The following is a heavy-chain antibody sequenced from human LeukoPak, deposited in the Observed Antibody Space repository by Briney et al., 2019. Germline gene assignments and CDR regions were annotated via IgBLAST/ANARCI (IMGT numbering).Heavy chain of an antibody. Sequence: SVKVSCKASGYTFTSYYMHWVRQAPGQGLEWMGGIIPIFGTANYAQKLQGRVTITTDESTSTAYMELSSLRSEDTAVYYCARAHVGYYYYYMDVWGKGTTVTVSS. J-gene: IGHJ6*03. CDR1: GYTFTSYY. D-gene: IGHD1-26*01. CDR2: IIPIFGTA. V-gene: IGHV1-69*05. CDR3: ARAHVGYYYYYMDV.